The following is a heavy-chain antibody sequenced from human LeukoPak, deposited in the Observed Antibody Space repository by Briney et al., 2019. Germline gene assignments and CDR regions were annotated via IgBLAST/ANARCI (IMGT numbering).Heavy chain of an antibody. D-gene: IGHD2-2*01. Sequence: GGSLRLSCAASGFTFSNYAMSWVRQAPGKGLEWVTAISDNGGSTYCADSVKGRFTISRDNSKNTLYLQMNSLRGDDTAVYHCAKAPSPGYCSSTSCYYDYWGRGTLVTVSS. CDR3: AKAPSPGYCSSTSCYYDY. CDR1: GFTFSNYA. J-gene: IGHJ4*02. CDR2: ISDNGGST. V-gene: IGHV3-23*01.